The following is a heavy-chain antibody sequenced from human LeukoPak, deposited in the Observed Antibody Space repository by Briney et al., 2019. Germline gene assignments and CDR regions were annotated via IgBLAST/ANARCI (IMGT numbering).Heavy chain of an antibody. V-gene: IGHV3-64*04. CDR1: GFTFSSYA. J-gene: IGHJ4*02. Sequence: GGSLRLSCSASGFTFSSYAMHWVRQAPGKGLEYVSAISSNGGSTYYADSVKGRFTISRDNSKNTLYLQMNSLRAEDTAVYYCAKKRVAVAGTHYFDYWGQGTLVTVSS. D-gene: IGHD6-19*01. CDR2: ISSNGGST. CDR3: AKKRVAVAGTHYFDY.